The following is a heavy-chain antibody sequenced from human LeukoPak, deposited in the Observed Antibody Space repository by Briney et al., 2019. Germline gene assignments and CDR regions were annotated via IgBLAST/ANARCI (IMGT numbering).Heavy chain of an antibody. CDR1: GYTFTSYG. J-gene: IGHJ4*02. CDR3: ATRPRGGESGYYYVFDY. V-gene: IGHV1-24*01. D-gene: IGHD3-22*01. Sequence: ASVKVSCKASGYTFTSYGISWVRQAPGKGLEWMGGFDPENGETIYAQKFQGRVTMTEDTSTDTAYMELSSLRSEDTAVYYCATRPRGGESGYYYVFDYWGQGTLVTVSS. CDR2: FDPENGET.